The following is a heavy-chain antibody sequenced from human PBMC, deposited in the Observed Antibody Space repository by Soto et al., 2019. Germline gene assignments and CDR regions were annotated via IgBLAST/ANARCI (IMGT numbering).Heavy chain of an antibody. CDR1: AFPFSRYA. V-gene: IGHV3-23*01. Sequence: GGSLRLSCVAAAFPFSRYAMSWVRQAPGKGLEWVSGISGSGGITYYADSVKCRFTISRDNSKNTQYLQMNSLRADDTAVYFCAKSLSASPNYFYDSWGQGTLVTVSS. CDR2: ISGSGGIT. D-gene: IGHD1-1*01. J-gene: IGHJ4*02. CDR3: AKSLSASPNYFYDS.